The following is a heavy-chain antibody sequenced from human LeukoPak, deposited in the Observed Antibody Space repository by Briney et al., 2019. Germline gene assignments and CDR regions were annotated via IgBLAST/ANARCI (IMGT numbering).Heavy chain of an antibody. J-gene: IGHJ4*02. CDR3: AKDGYNYYIDY. CDR1: EFTFSSYG. CDR2: IGYDGSNK. D-gene: IGHD5-24*01. Sequence: PGGSLRLSCAASEFTFSSYGIHWVRQAPGKGLEWVAFIGYDGSNKYYRDSVKGRFTISRDNSKNTLYLQMNSLRAEDTAVYYCAKDGYNYYIDYWGQGTLVTVSS. V-gene: IGHV3-30*02.